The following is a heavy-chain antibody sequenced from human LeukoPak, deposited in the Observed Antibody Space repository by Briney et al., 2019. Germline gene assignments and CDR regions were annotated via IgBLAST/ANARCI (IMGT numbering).Heavy chain of an antibody. CDR2: INHSGST. CDR3: ARRPGFTIFGVVIGPGGFDY. Sequence: SETLSLTCAVYGGSFSGYYWSWIRQPPGKGLEWIGEINHSGSTNYNPSLKSRVTISVDTSKNQFSLKLSSVTAADTAVYYCARRPGFTIFGVVIGPGGFDYWGQGTLVTVSS. D-gene: IGHD3-3*01. J-gene: IGHJ4*02. CDR1: GGSFSGYY. V-gene: IGHV4-34*01.